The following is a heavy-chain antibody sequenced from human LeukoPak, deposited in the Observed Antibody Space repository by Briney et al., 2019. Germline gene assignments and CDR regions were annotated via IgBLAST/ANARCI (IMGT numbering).Heavy chain of an antibody. CDR1: GGSISSGGYY. V-gene: IGHV4-31*03. Sequence: SQTLSLTCSVSGGSISSGGYYWSWIRQRPGKGLEWIGYISYSGTTYYNPSLKSRVILSLDTSKSQFSLNLSSVTAADTAVYYCARDVGGYNYGYSLDYWGQGTLVSVSS. CDR2: ISYSGTT. CDR3: ARDVGGYNYGYSLDY. J-gene: IGHJ4*02. D-gene: IGHD5-18*01.